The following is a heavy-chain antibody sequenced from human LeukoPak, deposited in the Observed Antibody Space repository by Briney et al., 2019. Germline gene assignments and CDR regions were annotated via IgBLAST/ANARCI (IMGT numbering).Heavy chain of an antibody. CDR1: GGSISSATYY. CDR2: VYSRGST. V-gene: IGHV4-61*02. Sequence: PSQTLSLTCTVSGGSISSATYYWSWVRQPAGKGLEWIGRVYSRGSTNYNPSLKSRVTISVDTSKSQFSLKLSSVTAADTAVYYCARSSANYYYYYMDVWGKGTTVTVSS. CDR3: ARSSANYYYYYMDV. J-gene: IGHJ6*03.